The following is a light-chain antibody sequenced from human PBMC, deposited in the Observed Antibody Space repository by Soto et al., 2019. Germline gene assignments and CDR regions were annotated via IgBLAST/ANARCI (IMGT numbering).Light chain of an antibody. Sequence: EIVLTPSPGTLSLSPGERDTLSCRASQTVYNNFLAWYQQKPGQAPRLLFYGASSRAAGIADRFTGSGAGTDFALTITRPEPEDSAVYYRQQYATSPRTFGQGTKVDIK. CDR1: QTVYNNF. CDR3: QQYATSPRT. V-gene: IGKV3-20*01. CDR2: GAS. J-gene: IGKJ1*01.